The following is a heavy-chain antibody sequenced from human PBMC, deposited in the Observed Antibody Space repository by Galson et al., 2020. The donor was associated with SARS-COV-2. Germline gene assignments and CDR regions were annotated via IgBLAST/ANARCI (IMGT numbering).Heavy chain of an antibody. CDR1: GYSVRTTNY. D-gene: IGHD3-22*01. V-gene: IGHV4-38-2*02. Sequence: SETLSLTCTVSGYSVRTTNYWGWVRQPPGRGMAWIGSVYPSGTTYYNPSLKSRVTISVDTSTNQFSLRLDSVTAADKALDYCARQGVNMIVLVTGPGWYVDLWGRGTLGTVSS. CDR3: ARQGVNMIVLVTGPGWYVDL. CDR2: VYPSGTT. J-gene: IGHJ2*01.